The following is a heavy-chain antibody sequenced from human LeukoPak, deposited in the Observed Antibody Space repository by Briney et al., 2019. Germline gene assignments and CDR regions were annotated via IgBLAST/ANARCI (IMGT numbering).Heavy chain of an antibody. CDR2: IYYSGST. V-gene: IGHV4-59*12. J-gene: IGHJ4*02. D-gene: IGHD2-21*02. CDR3: ARNVVVTAIPNTCFDY. CDR1: GGSLSSYY. Sequence: SETLSLTCTVSGGSLSSYYWSWIRQPPGKGLEWIGYIYYSGSTNYNPSLKSRVTISVDTSKNQFSLKLSSVTAADTAVYYCARNVVVTAIPNTCFDYWGQGTLVTVSS.